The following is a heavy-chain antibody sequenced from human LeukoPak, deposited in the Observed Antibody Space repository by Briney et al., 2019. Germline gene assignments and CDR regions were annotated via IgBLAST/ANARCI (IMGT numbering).Heavy chain of an antibody. J-gene: IGHJ4*02. CDR2: IIPIFGTA. CDR3: ASGANYYINY. Sequence: SVKVSCKASGGTFCSYAISWVRQAPGQGLEWMGGIIPIFGTANYAQKFQGRVTITTDESTSTAYMELSSLRSEDTAVYYCASGANYYINYWGQGTLVTVSS. D-gene: IGHD3-22*01. CDR1: GGTFCSYA. V-gene: IGHV1-69*05.